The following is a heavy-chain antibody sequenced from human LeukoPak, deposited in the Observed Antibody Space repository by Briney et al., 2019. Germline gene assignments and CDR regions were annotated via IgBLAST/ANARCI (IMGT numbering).Heavy chain of an antibody. CDR2: VNLQGST. CDR3: AREGGPYRPLDY. J-gene: IGHJ4*02. Sequence: TSVTLSLTCGVSGGSISNTNWWTWVRQPPGKALEWIGEVNLQGSTNYNPSLKSRVAISVDKSENHISLKLTSVTAADTAVYYCAREGGPYRPLDYSGQGTLVTVAS. V-gene: IGHV4-4*02. CDR1: GGSISNTNW.